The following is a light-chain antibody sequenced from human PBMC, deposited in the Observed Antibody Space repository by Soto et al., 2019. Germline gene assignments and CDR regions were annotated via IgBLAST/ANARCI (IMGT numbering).Light chain of an antibody. J-gene: IGKJ1*01. CDR1: QSVSST. CDR2: GAS. CDR3: QQDNTWPGT. V-gene: IGKV3-15*01. Sequence: EIVMMQSPATPSETPGERDTLSCRASQSVSSTLAWYQQKPGQAPRLLIYGASTRATGIPARFSGSGSGTEFTLTISILQSEDFAVYYCQQDNTWPGTCAQDTKV.